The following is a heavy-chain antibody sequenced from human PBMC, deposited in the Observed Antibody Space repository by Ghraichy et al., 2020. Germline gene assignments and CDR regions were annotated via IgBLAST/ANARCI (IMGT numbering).Heavy chain of an antibody. D-gene: IGHD1-7*01. V-gene: IGHV4-30-2*01. J-gene: IGHJ4*02. Sequence: SLNISCAVSGGAISSSAYSWTWVRQPPEKGLEWIAYVYYDGSTYYNPSLKSRVTISLDNSKNQFSLELTSVTAPDTAVYYFARALNYVGFDYWGQGTLVTVSS. CDR3: ARALNYVGFDY. CDR1: GGAISSSAYS. CDR2: VYYDGST.